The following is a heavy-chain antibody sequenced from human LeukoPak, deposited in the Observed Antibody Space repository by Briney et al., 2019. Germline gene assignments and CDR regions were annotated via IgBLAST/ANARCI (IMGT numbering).Heavy chain of an antibody. CDR2: ISSSSSYI. J-gene: IGHJ3*02. D-gene: IGHD4-11*01. Sequence: PGGSLRLSCAASGFTFSSYSMNWVRQAPGKGLEWVSSISSSSSYIYYADSVKGRFTISRDNAKNSLYLQMNSLRAEDTAVYYCARDFRRVDDYSNYGGGDAFDIWGQGTMVTVSS. CDR3: ARDFRRVDDYSNYGGGDAFDI. V-gene: IGHV3-21*01. CDR1: GFTFSSYS.